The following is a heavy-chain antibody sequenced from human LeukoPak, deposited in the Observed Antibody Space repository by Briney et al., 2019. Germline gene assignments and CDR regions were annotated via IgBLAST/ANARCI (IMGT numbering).Heavy chain of an antibody. CDR1: GFTFSSYA. V-gene: IGHV3-23*01. CDR3: AKGSYSGSYLHFDY. CDR2: ISGSGGST. Sequence: QTGGSLRLSCAASGFTFSSYAMSWVRQAPGKGLEWVSTISGSGGSTYYADSVKGRFTISRDNSKNTLYLQKNSLRAEDTAVYYCAKGSYSGSYLHFDYWGQGTLVTVSS. D-gene: IGHD1-26*01. J-gene: IGHJ4*01.